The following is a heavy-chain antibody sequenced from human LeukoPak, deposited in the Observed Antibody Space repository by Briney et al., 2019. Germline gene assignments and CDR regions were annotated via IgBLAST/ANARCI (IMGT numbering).Heavy chain of an antibody. CDR3: VKSLYSGSYGYFDY. Sequence: PGGSLRLSCEASAFIFSGHWLSWVRQAPGKGLEWVSVIYSGGSTYYADSVKGRFTISRDNSKNTLYLQMSSLRAEDTAVYYCVKSLYSGSYGYFDYWGQGTLVTVSS. CDR1: AFIFSGHW. V-gene: IGHV3-66*02. CDR2: IYSGGST. D-gene: IGHD1-26*01. J-gene: IGHJ4*02.